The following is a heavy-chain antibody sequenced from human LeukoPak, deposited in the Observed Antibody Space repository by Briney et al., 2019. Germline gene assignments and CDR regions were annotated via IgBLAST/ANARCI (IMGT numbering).Heavy chain of an antibody. D-gene: IGHD2-2*01. V-gene: IGHV4-61*02. Sequence: SQTLSLTCTVSGGSISSGSYYWSWIRQPAGKGLEWIGRIYTSGSTNYNPSLKSRVTISVDTAKNQFSLKLSSVTAADTAVYYCARASMEDIVVVPAAIKWYFDLWGRGTLVTVSS. J-gene: IGHJ2*01. CDR1: GGSISSGSYY. CDR3: ARASMEDIVVVPAAIKWYFDL. CDR2: IYTSGST.